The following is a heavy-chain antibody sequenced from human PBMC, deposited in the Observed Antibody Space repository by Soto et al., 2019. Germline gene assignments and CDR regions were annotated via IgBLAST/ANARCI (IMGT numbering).Heavy chain of an antibody. CDR3: ARQDYGGNWDFDY. CDR1: GGSISSYY. D-gene: IGHD4-17*01. CDR2: IYYSGST. J-gene: IGHJ4*02. Sequence: SETLSLTCTVSGGSISSYYWSWIRQPPGKGLEWIGYIYYSGSTNYNPSLKSRVTISVDTSKNQFSLKLSSVTAADTAVYYCARQDYGGNWDFDYWGQGTPVTVSS. V-gene: IGHV4-59*08.